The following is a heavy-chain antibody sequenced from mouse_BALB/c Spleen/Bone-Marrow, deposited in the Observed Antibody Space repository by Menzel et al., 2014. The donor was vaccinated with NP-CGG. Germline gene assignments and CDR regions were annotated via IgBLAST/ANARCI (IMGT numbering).Heavy chain of an antibody. CDR3: ARPGLNYYASRYFDV. CDR1: GFDFSRYW. CDR2: INPDSSTI. D-gene: IGHD1-1*01. V-gene: IGHV4-1*02. J-gene: IGHJ1*01. Sequence: EVKLQESGGGLVQPGGSLKLSCAASGFDFSRYWMSWVRQAPGKGLEWIGEINPDSSTINYTPSLKDKFIISRDNAKNTLYLQMSKVRSEDTALYYCARPGLNYYASRYFDVWGAGTTVTVSS.